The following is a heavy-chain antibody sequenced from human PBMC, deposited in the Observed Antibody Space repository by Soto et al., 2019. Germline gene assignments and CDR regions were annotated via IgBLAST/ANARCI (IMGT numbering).Heavy chain of an antibody. D-gene: IGHD3-16*01. CDR1: GFSFSSYG. Sequence: ESGGGMVQPGRSLRLSCAASGFSFSSYGMHWVRQAPGKGLAWVATIWYDGNTKYYADSVKGRFTISRDNSKDTLYLQMNSLRDEDTYLYYCGGGPYFSDYWGQGTLVTVSA. CDR2: IWYDGNTK. V-gene: IGHV3-33*01. CDR3: GGGPYFSDY. J-gene: IGHJ4*02.